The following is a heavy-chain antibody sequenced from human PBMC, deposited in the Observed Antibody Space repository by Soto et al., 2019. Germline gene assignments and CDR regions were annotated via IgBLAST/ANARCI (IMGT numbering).Heavy chain of an antibody. V-gene: IGHV3-30*18. J-gene: IGHJ6*02. CDR1: GFTFSSYG. D-gene: IGHD2-2*01. CDR3: AKDDSLQDIVVVPAAIMRGYYYYGMDV. Sequence: GGSLRLSCAASGFTFSSYGMHWVRQAPGKGLEWVAVISYDGSNKYYADSVKGRFTISRDNSKNTLYLQMNSLRAEDTAVYYCAKDDSLQDIVVVPAAIMRGYYYYGMDVWGQGTTVTVSS. CDR2: ISYDGSNK.